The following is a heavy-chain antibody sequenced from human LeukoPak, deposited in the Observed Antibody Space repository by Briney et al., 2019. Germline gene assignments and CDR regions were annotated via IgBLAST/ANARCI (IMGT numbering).Heavy chain of an antibody. CDR3: ARRGAGDYEDPMGKYYYYYYGMDV. CDR1: GDSISSSSYY. CDR2: IYSSGST. J-gene: IGHJ6*02. D-gene: IGHD4-17*01. V-gene: IGHV4-39*01. Sequence: PSETLSLTCTDSGDSISSSSYYCGWIRQPPGKGLEWMGSIYSSGSTYYNPSLMSRVTISVDTSKSQFSLTLRSVTAADTAVYYCARRGAGDYEDPMGKYYYYYYGMDVWGQGTTVTVSS.